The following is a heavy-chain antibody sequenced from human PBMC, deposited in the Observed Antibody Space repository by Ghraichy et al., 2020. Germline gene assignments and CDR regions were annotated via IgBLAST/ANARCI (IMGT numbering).Heavy chain of an antibody. J-gene: IGHJ6*02. Sequence: GESLNISCAASGFTFSSYAMSWVRQAPGKGLEWVSAISGSGGSTYYADSVKGRFTISRDNSKNTLYLQMNSLRAEDTAVYYCATRPPIAAAGRLVMDVWGQGTTVTVSS. CDR3: ATRPPIAAAGRLVMDV. CDR1: GFTFSSYA. D-gene: IGHD6-13*01. V-gene: IGHV3-23*01. CDR2: ISGSGGST.